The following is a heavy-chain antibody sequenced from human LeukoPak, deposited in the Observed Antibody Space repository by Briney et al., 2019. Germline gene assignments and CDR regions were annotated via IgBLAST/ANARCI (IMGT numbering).Heavy chain of an antibody. CDR3: ASSWYYDFWSGREALY. J-gene: IGHJ4*02. D-gene: IGHD3-3*01. Sequence: PGGSLRLSCAASGFTFSSYWMHWVRQAPGKGLVWVSRINSDGSSTSYADSVKGRFTISRDNAKNTLYLQMNSLRAEDTAVYYCASSWYYDFWSGREALYWGPGTLVTVSS. V-gene: IGHV3-74*01. CDR1: GFTFSSYW. CDR2: INSDGSST.